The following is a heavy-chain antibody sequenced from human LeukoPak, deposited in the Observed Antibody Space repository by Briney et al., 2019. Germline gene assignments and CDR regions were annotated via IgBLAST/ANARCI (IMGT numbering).Heavy chain of an antibody. D-gene: IGHD2-21*01. J-gene: IGHJ6*03. CDR3: ARVVVTVPYYYYYYMDV. Sequence: SETLSLTCTVSGGSISSSSYYWGWIRQPPGKGLEWIGSIYYSGSTYYNPSLKSRVTISVDTSKNQFSLKLTSVTAADTAVYYCARVVVTVPYYYYYYMDVWGKGTTVTVSS. CDR2: IYYSGST. CDR1: GGSISSSSYY. V-gene: IGHV4-39*07.